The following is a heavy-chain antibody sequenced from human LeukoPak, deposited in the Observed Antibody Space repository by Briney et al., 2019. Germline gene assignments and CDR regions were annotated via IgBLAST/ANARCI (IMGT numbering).Heavy chain of an antibody. V-gene: IGHV5-51*01. CDR2: IYPGDSDT. D-gene: IGHD3-22*01. CDR3: ASSYDSSGYYYVDDAFDI. CDR1: GYSFTSYW. Sequence: GESLKISCKCSGYSFTSYWIGWVRQMSGKGLEWMGIIYPGDSDTRYSPSFQGQVTISADKSISTAYLQWSSLKASDTAMYYCASSYDSSGYYYVDDAFDIWGQGTMVTVSS. J-gene: IGHJ3*02.